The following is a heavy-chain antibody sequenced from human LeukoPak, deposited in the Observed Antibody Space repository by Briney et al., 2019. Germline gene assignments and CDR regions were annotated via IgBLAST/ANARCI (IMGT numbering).Heavy chain of an antibody. CDR3: ASGELQPHSFDY. V-gene: IGHV3-53*04. CDR2: IYSGGST. J-gene: IGHJ4*02. Sequence: GGSLRLSCAASGFTFSSYAMSWVRQAPGKGLEWVSVIYSGGSTYYADSVKGRFTISRHNSKNTLYLQMNSLRAEDTAVYYCASGELQPHSFDYWGQGTLVTVSS. D-gene: IGHD1-26*01. CDR1: GFTFSSYA.